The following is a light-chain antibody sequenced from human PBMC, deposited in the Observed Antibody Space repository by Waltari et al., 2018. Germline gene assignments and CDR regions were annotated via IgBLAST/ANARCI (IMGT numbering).Light chain of an antibody. Sequence: EVVLTQSPATLSLSLGDRATLSCRPSQYLSDHLAWDQQKPGQAPRLLVYEASKRATGIPARFSGSGSGTDFTLTISSLEPDDFAVYYCQQRISWPLTFGHGTRVENK. V-gene: IGKV3-11*01. J-gene: IGKJ5*01. CDR3: QQRISWPLT. CDR2: EAS. CDR1: QYLSDH.